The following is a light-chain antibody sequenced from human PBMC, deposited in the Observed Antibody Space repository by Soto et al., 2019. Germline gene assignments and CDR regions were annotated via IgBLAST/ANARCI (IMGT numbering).Light chain of an antibody. V-gene: IGKV1-5*01. J-gene: IGKJ5*01. Sequence: DIQLTQSRATLSRSLRDIVRINSRASQSISSWLAWYQQKPGKAPKLLIYDASSLESGVPSRFSGSGSGTEFRLTISTMQPHDFATYYCQQYDSSSVTFGQGTRLEI. CDR1: QSISSW. CDR3: QQYDSSSVT. CDR2: DAS.